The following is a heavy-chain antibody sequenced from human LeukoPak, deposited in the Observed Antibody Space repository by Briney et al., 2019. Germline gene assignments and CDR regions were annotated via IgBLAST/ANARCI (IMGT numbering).Heavy chain of an antibody. Sequence: GGSLRLSCAASGLIFDDYTMNWVRQAPGKGLEWVSSLSGSGYDTYYADSVKGRFTISRDNSKNTLYLQMNSLRAEDTALYYCAARGPQQQLAWGQGTLVTVSS. D-gene: IGHD6-13*01. J-gene: IGHJ5*02. CDR2: LSGSGYDT. CDR1: GLIFDDYT. V-gene: IGHV3-23*01. CDR3: AARGPQQQLA.